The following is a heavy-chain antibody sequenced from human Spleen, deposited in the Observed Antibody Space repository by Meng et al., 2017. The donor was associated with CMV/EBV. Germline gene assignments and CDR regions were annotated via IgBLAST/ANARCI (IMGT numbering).Heavy chain of an antibody. CDR3: AIDGSCSITTCPTWDWFDP. J-gene: IGHJ5*02. Sequence: SETLSLTCAVYGGSLSGYSLSWIRQSPGKGLEWIGEINNSGSTNYIPSLRSRVTISLDTSNKQVSLRLTSVTAADTAVYYCAIDGSCSITTCPTWDWFDPWGQGTLVTVSS. V-gene: IGHV4-34*01. D-gene: IGHD2-2*01. CDR1: GGSLSGYS. CDR2: INNSGST.